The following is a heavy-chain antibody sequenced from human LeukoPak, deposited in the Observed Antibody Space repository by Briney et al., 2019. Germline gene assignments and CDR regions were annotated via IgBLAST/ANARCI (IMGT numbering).Heavy chain of an antibody. CDR3: ASNGDYPLDY. CDR2: IWTSSSGSTI. Sequence: GGSLRLSCAASGFTFSGYAMNWVRQAPGKGLEWVSHIWTSSSGSTIYYADSVKGRFTISRDNAKNSLYLQMNSLRAEDTAVYYCASNGDYPLDYWGQGTLVTVSS. D-gene: IGHD4-17*01. J-gene: IGHJ4*02. CDR1: GFTFSGYA. V-gene: IGHV3-48*03.